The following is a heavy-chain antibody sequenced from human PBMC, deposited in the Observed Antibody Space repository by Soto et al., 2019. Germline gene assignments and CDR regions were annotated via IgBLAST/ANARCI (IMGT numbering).Heavy chain of an antibody. CDR2: MYHSGST. CDR3: AGVSSGWWYFDY. J-gene: IGHJ4*02. D-gene: IGHD6-19*01. V-gene: IGHV4-34*01. Sequence: SETLSLTCAVYGGSFSGYYWSWIRQPPGKGLEWIGYMYHSGSTYYNPSLKSRVTISIDRSKNQFSLKLSSVTAADTAVYYCAGVSSGWWYFDYWGKGPLVTVSS. CDR1: GGSFSGYY.